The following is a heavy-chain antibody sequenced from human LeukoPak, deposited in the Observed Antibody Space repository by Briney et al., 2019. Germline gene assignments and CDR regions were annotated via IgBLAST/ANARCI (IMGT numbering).Heavy chain of an antibody. CDR1: GFIFSSYG. D-gene: IGHD3-22*01. CDR2: IRYDGSKK. CDR3: AKQDDSSGYGDY. J-gene: IGHJ4*02. Sequence: PGGSLRLSCAASGFIFSSYGMHWVRQAPGKGLEWVAFIRYDGSKKYYADSVKGRFTISRDNSKNTLYLQMNSLRAEDTAVYYCAKQDDSSGYGDYWGQGTLVTVSS. V-gene: IGHV3-30*02.